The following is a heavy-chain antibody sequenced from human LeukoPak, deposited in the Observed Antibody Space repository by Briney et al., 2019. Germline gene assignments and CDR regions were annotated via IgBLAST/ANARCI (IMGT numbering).Heavy chain of an antibody. V-gene: IGHV3-7*01. J-gene: IGHJ1*01. CDR3: TSWGDTTAEYFQR. Sequence: GGSLRLSRVVSGFTFNRCWMNWVRQAPGKGLEWVAHINPDGRDTYYVDSVKGRFTISRDNAQNSMYLQMNSLRVEDTAVYYCTSWGDTTAEYFQRWGQGTLVTVSS. CDR2: INPDGRDT. D-gene: IGHD7-27*01. CDR1: GFTFNRCW.